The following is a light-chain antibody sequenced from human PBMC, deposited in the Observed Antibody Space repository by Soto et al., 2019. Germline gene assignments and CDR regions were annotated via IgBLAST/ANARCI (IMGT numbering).Light chain of an antibody. V-gene: IGLV2-14*03. CDR1: HNDIGTYDY. CDR2: GVT. J-gene: IGLJ1*01. CDR3: SSFTSNRIYV. Sequence: QSVLTQPTSVSGSPGQLITISCTVNHNDIGTYDYVSWYQQHPGRAPRLLIHGVTTRPSGISGRFSASKSGLTASLTISGLQPEDEADYYCSSFTSNRIYVFGPGTKVTVL.